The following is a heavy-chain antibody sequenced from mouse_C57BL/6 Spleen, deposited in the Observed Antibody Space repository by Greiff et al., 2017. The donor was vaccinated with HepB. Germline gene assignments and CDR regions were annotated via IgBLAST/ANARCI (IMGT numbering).Heavy chain of an antibody. J-gene: IGHJ2*01. V-gene: IGHV1-61*01. Sequence: QVQLKQPGAELVRPGSSVKLSCKASGYTFTSYWMDWVKQRPGQGLEWIGNIYPSDSETHYNQKFKDKATLTVDKSSSTAYMQLSSLTSEDSAVYYCARVDSSGYVFDYWGQGTTLTVSS. CDR1: GYTFTSYW. CDR3: ARVDSSGYVFDY. D-gene: IGHD3-2*02. CDR2: IYPSDSET.